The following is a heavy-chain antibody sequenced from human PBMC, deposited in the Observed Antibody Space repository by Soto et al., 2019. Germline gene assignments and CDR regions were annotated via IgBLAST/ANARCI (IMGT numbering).Heavy chain of an antibody. Sequence: GSLRLSRAASGFTFSRFSMHWVRQAPGKGLAWVAVISYDGRNTHYAESVKGRFNTSREDSKNTVYGQRNNLRGEDSGVYYCARDHGMFLSYYYDGMDVWGPGTTVTVSS. CDR2: ISYDGRNT. V-gene: IGHV3-30*04. CDR3: ARDHGMFLSYYYDGMDV. D-gene: IGHD3-10*02. J-gene: IGHJ6*02. CDR1: GFTFSRFS.